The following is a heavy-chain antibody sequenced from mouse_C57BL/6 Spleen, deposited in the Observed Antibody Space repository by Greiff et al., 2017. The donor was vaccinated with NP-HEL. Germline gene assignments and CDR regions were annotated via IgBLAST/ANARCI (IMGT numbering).Heavy chain of an antibody. CDR1: GFTFSDFY. V-gene: IGHV7-1*01. Sequence: EVKVVESGGGLVQSGRSLRLSCATSGFTFSDFYMEWVRQAPGKGLEWIAASRHKANDYTTEYSASVKGRFIVSRYTSQSILYLQMNALRAEDTAIYYCSRALYSYYAMDYWGQGTSVTVSS. J-gene: IGHJ4*01. CDR2: SRHKANDYTT. CDR3: SRALYSYYAMDY.